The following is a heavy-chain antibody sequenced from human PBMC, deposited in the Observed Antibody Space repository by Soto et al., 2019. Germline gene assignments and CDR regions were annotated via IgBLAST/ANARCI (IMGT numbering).Heavy chain of an antibody. D-gene: IGHD1-1*01. Sequence: QVQLQQSSPGLVTPSQALSLTCDISGDSVSSNSAGWNWIRQTPSRGLEWLGRTYYKSKWSYTYAASAKSRITGSPDTSKNQFSLQLTSVTPEDTAVYYCARGSWDDVSGHYYMDVWDKGTTVTVSS. CDR3: ARGSWDDVSGHYYMDV. CDR2: TYYKSKWSY. V-gene: IGHV6-1*01. J-gene: IGHJ6*03. CDR1: GDSVSSNSAG.